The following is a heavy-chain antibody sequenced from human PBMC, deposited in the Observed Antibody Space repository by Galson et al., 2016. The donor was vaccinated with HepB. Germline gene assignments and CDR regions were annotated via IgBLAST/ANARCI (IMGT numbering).Heavy chain of an antibody. CDR3: ETEGGTSGRAGYFDS. D-gene: IGHD1-14*01. Sequence: SLRLSCATSTVLLSNYIIHWVRQAPGRGLEWVSTIAPDARRKYYPEIPKGRFTISRDDSDNMVYLEMKTVKSESTALYYCETEGGTSGRAGYFDSWGQGTLVTVSS. V-gene: IGHV3-30*04. J-gene: IGHJ4*02. CDR2: IAPDARRK. CDR1: TVLLSNYI.